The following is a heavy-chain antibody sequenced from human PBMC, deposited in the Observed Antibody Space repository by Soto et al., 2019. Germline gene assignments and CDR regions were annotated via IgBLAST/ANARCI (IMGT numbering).Heavy chain of an antibody. V-gene: IGHV2-5*02. CDR3: AFRQEYRVSWVSGWFDP. CDR2: LYWDDDK. D-gene: IGHD6-6*01. J-gene: IGHJ5*02. CDR1: GFSLSTSGGG. Sequence: QITLKESGPTVVKPTQTLTLTCTFSGFSLSTSGGGVGWIRQPPGKALEWLALLYWDDDKRYSPSLKTRLTINKDTPRNQVVLTMTNMDPVDTATYYCAFRQEYRVSWVSGWFDPWGQGTLVTVSS.